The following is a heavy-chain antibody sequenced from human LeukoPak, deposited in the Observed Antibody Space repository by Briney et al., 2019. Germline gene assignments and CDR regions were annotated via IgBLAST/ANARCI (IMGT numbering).Heavy chain of an antibody. D-gene: IGHD4-17*01. CDR3: AKKQTTTVTTLDY. V-gene: IGHV3-33*06. CDR2: IWYDGSNK. Sequence: PGRSLRLSCAASGFTFSSYGMHWVRQAPGKGLEWVALIWYDGSNKYYADSVKGRFTISRDNSKNTLYLQMNSLRAEDTAVYFCAKKQTTTVTTLDYWGQGTLVTVSS. CDR1: GFTFSSYG. J-gene: IGHJ4*02.